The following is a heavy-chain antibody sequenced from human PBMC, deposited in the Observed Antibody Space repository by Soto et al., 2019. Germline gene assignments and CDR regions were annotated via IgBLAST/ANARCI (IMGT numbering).Heavy chain of an antibody. CDR2: ISYDGSNK. D-gene: IGHD1-26*01. Sequence: QVQLVESGGGVVQPGRSLRLSCAASGFTCSSYAMHWVRQAPGKGLEWVAVISYDGSNKYYADSVKGRLTISRDNSKNTVHLQMNSLRAEDTVVYYCARDHGWRELLKYFYYYGMDVWGQGTTVTVSS. CDR3: ARDHGWRELLKYFYYYGMDV. CDR1: GFTCSSYA. V-gene: IGHV3-30-3*01. J-gene: IGHJ6*02.